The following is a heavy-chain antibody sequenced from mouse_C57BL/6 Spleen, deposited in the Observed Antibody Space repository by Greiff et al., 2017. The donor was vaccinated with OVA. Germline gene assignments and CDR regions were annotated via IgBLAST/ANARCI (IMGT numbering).Heavy chain of an antibody. Sequence: QVQLQQSGAELVRPGASVTLSCKASGYTFTDYEMHWVKQTPVHGLEWIGAIDPETGGTAYNQKFKGKAILTAAKSSSTAYMELRSLTSEDSAVYYCTRNSNPYYYAMDYWGQGTSVTVSS. D-gene: IGHD2-5*01. CDR3: TRNSNPYYYAMDY. CDR2: IDPETGGT. V-gene: IGHV1-15*01. J-gene: IGHJ4*01. CDR1: GYTFTDYE.